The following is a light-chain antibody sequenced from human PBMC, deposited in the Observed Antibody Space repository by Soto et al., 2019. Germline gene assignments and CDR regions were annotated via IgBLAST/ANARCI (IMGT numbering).Light chain of an antibody. CDR1: SSDVGGYDY. CDR2: DVS. CDR3: CSYAGHTSHV. V-gene: IGLV2-11*01. Sequence: QSVLTQPRSVSGSPGQSVTISCTGTSSDVGGYDYVYWHQQHPGKAPKLIIYDVSERPSGVPDRFSGSKSGHTASLTISGLQAEDEADYYCCSYAGHTSHVFGTGTKVTVL. J-gene: IGLJ1*01.